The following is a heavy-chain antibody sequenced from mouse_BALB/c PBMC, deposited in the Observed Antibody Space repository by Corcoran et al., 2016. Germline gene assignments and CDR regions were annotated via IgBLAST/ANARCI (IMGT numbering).Heavy chain of an antibody. J-gene: IGHJ3*01. D-gene: IGHD2-4*01. V-gene: IGHV9-3-1*01. CDR2: INTYTGEP. CDR1: GYTFTNYG. Sequence: QIQLVQSGPELKKPGETVKISCKASGYTFTNYGMNWVKQAPGKGLKWMGWINTYTGEPTYADDFKGRFAFSLETSASTAYLQINNLKNEDTATYFCARCEITTWFAYWGQGTLVTVSA. CDR3: ARCEITTWFAY.